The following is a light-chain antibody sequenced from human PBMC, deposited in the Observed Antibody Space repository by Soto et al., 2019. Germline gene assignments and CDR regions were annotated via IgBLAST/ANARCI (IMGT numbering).Light chain of an antibody. Sequence: IQMTPSPSTRSVSVGNRVTITCRFSQSIGSWLAWYQLKTEKAPKLLIYDACSLESGGPSRFSGSGCGTEFSLTISSLEPDDFVTDYCLKDFNYPWSFGQGTKVDIK. CDR1: QSIGSW. J-gene: IGKJ1*01. CDR2: DAC. V-gene: IGKV1-5*01. CDR3: LKDFNYPWS.